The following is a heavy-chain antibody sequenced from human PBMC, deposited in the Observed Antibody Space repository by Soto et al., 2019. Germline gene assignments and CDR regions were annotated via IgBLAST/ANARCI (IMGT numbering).Heavy chain of an antibody. CDR1: GFTFSTQT. D-gene: IGHD5-18*01. CDR3: AREGGLWLDY. V-gene: IGHV3-21*06. J-gene: IGHJ4*02. CDR2: ISSSSRYI. Sequence: EVQLVESGGGLVKPGGSLRLSCAASGFTFSTQTMNWVREAPGKGLEWVSSISSSSRYIYYADSVKGRFTISRDNAKNSLYLQMNSLRAEDTAVYYCAREGGLWLDYWGLGTLVTVSS.